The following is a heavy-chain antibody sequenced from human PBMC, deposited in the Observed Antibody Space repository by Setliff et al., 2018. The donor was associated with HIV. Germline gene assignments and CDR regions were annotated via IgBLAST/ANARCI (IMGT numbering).Heavy chain of an antibody. CDR2: IYYSGST. CDR3: ARVRYSSGWYSHAFDI. J-gene: IGHJ3*02. CDR1: GGSISSYY. D-gene: IGHD6-19*01. V-gene: IGHV4-59*01. Sequence: SETLSLTCTVSGGSISSYYWSWIRQPPGKGLEWIGYIYYSGSTNYNPSLKSRVTISVDTSKNQFSLKLRSVTAADTAVYYCARVRYSSGWYSHAFDIWGQGTMVTVSS.